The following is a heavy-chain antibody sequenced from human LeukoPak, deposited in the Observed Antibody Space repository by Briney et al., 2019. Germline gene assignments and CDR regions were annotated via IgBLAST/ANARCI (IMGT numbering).Heavy chain of an antibody. D-gene: IGHD3-10*01. Sequence: PGGSLRLSCAASGFTFSSYWMHWVRQAPGKGLVWVSRINSDGSTTSYADSVMGRFTISRDDAKNTLYLQMHSLRAEDTAVYSCAGGWFGPDSCGQGTLVTVSS. J-gene: IGHJ5*01. CDR3: AGGWFGPDS. V-gene: IGHV3-74*01. CDR2: INSDGSTT. CDR1: GFTFSSYW.